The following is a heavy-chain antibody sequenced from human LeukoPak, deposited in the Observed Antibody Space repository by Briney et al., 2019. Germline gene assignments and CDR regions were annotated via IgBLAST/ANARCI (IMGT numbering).Heavy chain of an antibody. Sequence: GGSLRLSCVASRITLSSYSMNWVRQAPGKGLEWVSYISISSSVIYYADSVKGRFTISRDNAKNSLYLQMNSLGDEDTAVYYCARRHGDYLGGFEYWGQGTLATVSS. CDR1: RITLSSYS. D-gene: IGHD4-17*01. J-gene: IGHJ4*02. CDR3: ARRHGDYLGGFEY. V-gene: IGHV3-48*02. CDR2: ISISSSVI.